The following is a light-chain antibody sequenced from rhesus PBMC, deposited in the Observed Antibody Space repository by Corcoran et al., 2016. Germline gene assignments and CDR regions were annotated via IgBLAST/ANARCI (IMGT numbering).Light chain of an antibody. CDR3: QHGYGTPLT. J-gene: IGKJ4*01. CDR1: ENVNNY. Sequence: DIQMTQSPSSLSASVGDRVTITCRASENVNNYLNWYQQKPGKAPKLLNYKASTLKSGVPSRFSGSGSGTDYTFTSSSLQPEDVATYYWQHGYGTPLTFGGGTKVELK. CDR2: KAS. V-gene: IGKV1-74*01.